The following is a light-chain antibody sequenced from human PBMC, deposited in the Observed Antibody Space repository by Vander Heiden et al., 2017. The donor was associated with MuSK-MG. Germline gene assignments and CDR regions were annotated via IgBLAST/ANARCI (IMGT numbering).Light chain of an antibody. CDR3: SAYGGSYNPFV. CDR1: WSDVGGYNY. CDR2: EVA. Sequence: SALPQPPAASGSPCQSVTIPCTGTWSDVGGYNYVSGYQQDPGIAPNLIIYEVAKRPSGVPDRFSGSKSGNTASLTVAGLRAEDDADYYCSAYGGSYNPFVFGTGTKVTVL. V-gene: IGLV2-8*01. J-gene: IGLJ1*01.